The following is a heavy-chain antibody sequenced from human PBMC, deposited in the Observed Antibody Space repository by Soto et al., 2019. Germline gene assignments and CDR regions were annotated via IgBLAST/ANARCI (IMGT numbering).Heavy chain of an antibody. Sequence: GGSLRLSCAASGFTFETYWMHWVRQVPGKGLVWVSRINTDGSSTTYADSVKGRFTISRDNSKNTLYLQMNSLRAEDTAVYYCAKARGAAGPYYYYGMDVWGQGTTVTVSS. CDR2: INTDGSST. D-gene: IGHD6-13*01. CDR3: AKARGAAGPYYYYGMDV. CDR1: GFTFETYW. V-gene: IGHV3-74*01. J-gene: IGHJ6*02.